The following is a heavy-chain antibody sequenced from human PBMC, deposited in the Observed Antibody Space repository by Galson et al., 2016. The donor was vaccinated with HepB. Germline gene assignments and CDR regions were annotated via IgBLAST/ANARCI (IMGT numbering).Heavy chain of an antibody. Sequence: SLRLSCAASGFMFNDAWMSWVRQAPGKGLEWVGRIKTKTDGGTTFYAAPVKGRFTISRDDSKNTVSLQMHSLKTEDTAVYYCTTAVVAILTGYSVYWGQGALVTVSS. J-gene: IGHJ4*02. D-gene: IGHD3-9*01. CDR3: TTAVVAILTGYSVY. V-gene: IGHV3-15*01. CDR2: IKTKTDGGTT. CDR1: GFMFNDAW.